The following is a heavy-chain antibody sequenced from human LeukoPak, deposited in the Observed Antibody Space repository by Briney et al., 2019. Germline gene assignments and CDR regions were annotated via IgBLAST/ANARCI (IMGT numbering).Heavy chain of an antibody. D-gene: IGHD1-1*01. V-gene: IGHV4-30-2*01. CDR2: IYHSGST. CDR1: GGSISSGGYY. CDR3: ARARSPDNYYFDY. Sequence: PSQTLSLTCTVSGGSISSGGYYWSWIRQPPGKGLEWIGYIYHSGSTYYNPSLKSRVTISVDRSKNQFSLKLSSVTAADTAVYYCARARSPDNYYFDYWGQGTLVTVSS. J-gene: IGHJ4*02.